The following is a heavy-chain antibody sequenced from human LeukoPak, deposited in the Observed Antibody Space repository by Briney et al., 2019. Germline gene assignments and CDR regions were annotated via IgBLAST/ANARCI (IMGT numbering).Heavy chain of an antibody. D-gene: IGHD2-15*01. CDR2: ISGSGGST. Sequence: PGGSLRLSCAASGFTFSSYAMSWVRQAPGKGLEWVSFISGSGGSTYYADSVKGRFTISRDNSKNTLYLQMNFLRAEDTAVYYCAKVDQVTSGYCSGGSCYIGQGMDVWGQGTTVTVSS. J-gene: IGHJ6*02. CDR1: GFTFSSYA. V-gene: IGHV3-23*01. CDR3: AKVDQVTSGYCSGGSCYIGQGMDV.